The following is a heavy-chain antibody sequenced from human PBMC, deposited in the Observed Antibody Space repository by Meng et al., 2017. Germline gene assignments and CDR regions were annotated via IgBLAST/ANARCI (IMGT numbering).Heavy chain of an antibody. Sequence: GQGQESGPGLVKPSETLSLTCTVSGGSISSYYWSWIRQPPGKGLEWIGYIYYSGSTNYNPSLKSRVTISVDTSKNQFSLKLSSVTAADTAVYYCARGYDFWSGQYYFDYWGQGTLVTVSS. CDR3: ARGYDFWSGQYYFDY. CDR1: GGSISSYY. CDR2: IYYSGST. D-gene: IGHD3-3*01. V-gene: IGHV4-59*01. J-gene: IGHJ4*02.